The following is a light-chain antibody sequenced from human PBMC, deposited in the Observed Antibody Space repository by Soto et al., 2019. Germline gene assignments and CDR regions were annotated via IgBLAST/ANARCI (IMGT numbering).Light chain of an antibody. J-gene: IGKJ1*01. CDR2: DAS. V-gene: IGKV1-5*01. Sequence: DIQMTQSPSTLSASVGDRVTITCRASQSLGIWLAWHQQKPGKAPKLLIYDASTLKSGVPPRFSGSGAGTKFTLTISSLQTDDFATYYCQQNNSYSGTFGQGTKVEVK. CDR3: QQNNSYSGT. CDR1: QSLGIW.